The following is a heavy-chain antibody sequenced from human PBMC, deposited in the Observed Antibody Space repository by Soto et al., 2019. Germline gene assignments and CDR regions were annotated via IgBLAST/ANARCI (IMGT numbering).Heavy chain of an antibody. Sequence: GGSLRLSCAASGFTFSSYSMNWVSQAPGKGLEWVSSISSSSSYIYYADSVKGRFTISRDNAKNSLYLQMNSLRAEDTAVYYCARVDQDYGGKLDYWGQGTLVTVSS. V-gene: IGHV3-21*01. J-gene: IGHJ4*02. CDR1: GFTFSSYS. D-gene: IGHD4-17*01. CDR3: ARVDQDYGGKLDY. CDR2: ISSSSSYI.